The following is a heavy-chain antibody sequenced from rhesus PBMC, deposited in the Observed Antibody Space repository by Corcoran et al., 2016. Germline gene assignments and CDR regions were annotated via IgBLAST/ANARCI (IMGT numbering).Heavy chain of an antibody. CDR1: GGSISGYYY. CDR3: ARSYDYDISSRYLFDY. D-gene: IGHD3-40*01. CDR2: IYGISAST. Sequence: QVQLQQWGEGLVKPSETLSLTCAVYGGSISGYYYWSWIRQPPGKGLEWIWYIYGISASTNSNPSLKDRVTNYKATSTHQFSLKLGSVTAADTAVYYCARSYDYDISSRYLFDYWGQGVLVTVSS. J-gene: IGHJ4*01. V-gene: IGHV4-73*01.